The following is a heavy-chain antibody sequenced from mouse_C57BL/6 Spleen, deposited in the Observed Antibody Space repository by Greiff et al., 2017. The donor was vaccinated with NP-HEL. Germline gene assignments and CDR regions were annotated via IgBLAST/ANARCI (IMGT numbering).Heavy chain of an antibody. CDR2: IYPGDGDT. V-gene: IGHV1-82*01. D-gene: IGHD1-1*01. Sequence: QVQLQQSGPELVKPGASVKISCKASGYAFSSSWMNWVKQRPGKGLEWIGRIYPGDGDTNYNGKFKGKATLTADKSSSTAYMQLSSLTSEDSAVYFCARSSIYYYGSSYMDWGQGTTLTVSS. J-gene: IGHJ2*01. CDR1: GYAFSSSW. CDR3: ARSSIYYYGSSYMD.